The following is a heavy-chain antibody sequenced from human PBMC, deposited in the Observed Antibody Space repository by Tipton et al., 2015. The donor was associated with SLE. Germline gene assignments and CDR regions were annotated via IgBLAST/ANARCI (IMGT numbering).Heavy chain of an antibody. Sequence: TLSLTCTVSGGSISSYYWSWIRQPPGKGLEWIGYIYYSGSTNYNPSLKSRVTISVDTSKNQFSLKLSSVTAADTAVYYCVRGGWFGELLSGYYYGMDVWGQGTTVTVSS. CDR3: VRGGWFGELLSGYYYGMDV. J-gene: IGHJ6*02. CDR1: GGSISSYY. D-gene: IGHD3-10*01. V-gene: IGHV4-59*12. CDR2: IYYSGST.